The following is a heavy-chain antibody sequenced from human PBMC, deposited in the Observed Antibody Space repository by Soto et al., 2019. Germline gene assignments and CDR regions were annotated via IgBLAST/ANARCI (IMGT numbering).Heavy chain of an antibody. J-gene: IGHJ3*02. CDR2: LNPSTGGT. D-gene: IGHD1-1*01. V-gene: IGHV1-46*03. Sequence: ASVKVSCKASGYTFTNYYLYWVRQAPGQGLEWMGILNPSTGGTDYAQTFQGRVTMTRATSTSTAYMELTSLRSDDTAVYYCASAVFAAGTGTTPHAFDIWGQGTMVTVSS. CDR1: GYTFTNYY. CDR3: ASAVFAAGTGTTPHAFDI.